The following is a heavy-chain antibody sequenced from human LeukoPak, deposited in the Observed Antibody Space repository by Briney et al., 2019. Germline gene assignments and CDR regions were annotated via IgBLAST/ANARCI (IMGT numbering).Heavy chain of an antibody. CDR3: ARVAKERVGGVYYFDY. V-gene: IGHV3-13*01. J-gene: IGHJ4*02. D-gene: IGHD1-1*01. CDR2: IGTAGDT. CDR1: GFTFSDYD. Sequence: GGSLKPSCAASGFTFSDYDMHWVRQATGKGLEWVSAIGTAGDTYYTGSVKGRFTISRENAKNSLYLQMNSLRAGDTAVYYCARVAKERVGGVYYFDYWGQGTLVTVSS.